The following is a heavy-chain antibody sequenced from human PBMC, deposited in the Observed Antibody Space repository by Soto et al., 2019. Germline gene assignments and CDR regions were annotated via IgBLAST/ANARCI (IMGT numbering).Heavy chain of an antibody. CDR2: IYHTGST. V-gene: IGHV4-31*03. CDR1: GGSISTVGHY. J-gene: IGHJ4*02. D-gene: IGHD1-1*01. CDR3: ARATGTLRSRNCDY. Sequence: SETLSLTCSVSGGSISTVGHYWTWIRQPPGKGLEWIGSIYHTGSTYYSKSLRSRLTMSVDTSKSQFSLGLSSVTAADTAVYYCARATGTLRSRNCDYWGQGSLVTVSS.